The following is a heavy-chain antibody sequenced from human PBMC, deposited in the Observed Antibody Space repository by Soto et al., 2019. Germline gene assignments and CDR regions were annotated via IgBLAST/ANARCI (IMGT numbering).Heavy chain of an antibody. CDR2: ISYDGSNK. D-gene: IGHD1-26*01. J-gene: IGHJ4*02. V-gene: IGHV3-30-3*01. CDR1: GFTFSSYA. CDR3: ARDPYVWELLNYFDY. Sequence: GGSLRLSCAASGFTFSSYAMHWVRQAPGKGLEWVAVISYDGSNKYYADSVKGRFTISRDNSKNTLYLQMNSLRAEDTAVYYCARDPYVWELLNYFDYWGQGTLVTVSS.